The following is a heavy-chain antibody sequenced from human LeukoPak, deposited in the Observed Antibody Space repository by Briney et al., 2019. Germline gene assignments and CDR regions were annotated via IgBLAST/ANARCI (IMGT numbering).Heavy chain of an antibody. Sequence: GGSLRLSCAASGFSFSSYAMSWVRQAPGKGLEWVSAISGGSGGTFYADSMKGRFTISRDNSKNTLHLQMDSLRAEDTAMYYCAGHRGPIFYYGMDVWGQGTTVTVSS. CDR2: ISGGSGGT. D-gene: IGHD3/OR15-3a*01. J-gene: IGHJ6*02. CDR3: AGHRGPIFYYGMDV. CDR1: GFSFSSYA. V-gene: IGHV3-23*01.